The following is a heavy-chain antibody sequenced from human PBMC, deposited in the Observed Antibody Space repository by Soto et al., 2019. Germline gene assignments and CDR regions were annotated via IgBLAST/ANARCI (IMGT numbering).Heavy chain of an antibody. Sequence: SETLSLTCAVYGGSFSGYYWSWIRQPPGKGLEWIGEINHSGSTNYNPSLKSRVTISLDTSESQFSLKLRSVTAADTAVYYCARGGNWLFDYWGQGTLVTVSS. CDR3: ARGGNWLFDY. CDR2: INHSGST. J-gene: IGHJ4*02. D-gene: IGHD1-1*01. V-gene: IGHV4-34*01. CDR1: GGSFSGYY.